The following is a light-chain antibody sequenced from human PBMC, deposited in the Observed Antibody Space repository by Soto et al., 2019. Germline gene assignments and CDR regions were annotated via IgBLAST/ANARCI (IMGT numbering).Light chain of an antibody. CDR2: AAS. J-gene: IGKJ1*01. Sequence: DIQMTQSPSSLSASVGDRVTITCRASQSITTYLNWYRQKPGKAPKLLIYAASSLQSGVPSRFSGSGSETEFTLSISSLQPEDFATYYCQQTYSTPRTFGQGTKVEI. CDR3: QQTYSTPRT. CDR1: QSITTY. V-gene: IGKV1-39*01.